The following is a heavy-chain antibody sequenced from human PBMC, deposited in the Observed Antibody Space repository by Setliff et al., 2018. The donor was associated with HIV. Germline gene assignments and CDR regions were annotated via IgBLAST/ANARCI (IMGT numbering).Heavy chain of an antibody. J-gene: IGHJ5*02. CDR1: GYTFTDFY. D-gene: IGHD5-12*01. V-gene: IGHV1-2*06. CDR2: INPKSGVA. Sequence: SVKVSCKASGYTFTDFYIHWVRQAPGQGLEWIGRINPKSGVADYLKKFQGRVTMTTDTSINTAHMELIRPRFDDTAVYYCARAHFLVAMTRNWFDPWGQGTLVTVSS. CDR3: ARAHFLVAMTRNWFDP.